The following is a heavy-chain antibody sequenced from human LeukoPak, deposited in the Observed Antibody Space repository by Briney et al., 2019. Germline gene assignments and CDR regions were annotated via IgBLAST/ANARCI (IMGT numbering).Heavy chain of an antibody. D-gene: IGHD1-26*01. CDR2: IYHSGSI. CDR1: GASVSSADHW. CDR3: ARQIATGLWAFDS. Sequence: SETLSLTCSVSGASVSSADHWWAWIRQPPGMGLEWIGSIYHSGSIYYNPSLKSRLTISVETSRNQFSLRLNPLTAGETAVYYCARQIATGLWAFDSWGQGSLVTVSS. V-gene: IGHV4-39*01. J-gene: IGHJ4*02.